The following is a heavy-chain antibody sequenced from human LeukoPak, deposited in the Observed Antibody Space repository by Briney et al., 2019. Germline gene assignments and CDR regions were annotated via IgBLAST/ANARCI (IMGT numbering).Heavy chain of an antibody. J-gene: IGHJ4*02. V-gene: IGHV4-59*08. CDR2: IYYSGST. D-gene: IGHD6-13*01. CDR1: GGSISSYY. Sequence: SETLSLTCTVSGGSISSYYWSWIRQPPGKGLEWIGYIYYSGSTNYNPSLKGRVTISVDTSKNQFSLKLSSVTAADTAVYYCARGAAGTYWGQGTLVTVSS. CDR3: ARGAAGTY.